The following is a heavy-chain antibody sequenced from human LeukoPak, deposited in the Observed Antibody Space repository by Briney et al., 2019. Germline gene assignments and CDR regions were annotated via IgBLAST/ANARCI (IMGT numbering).Heavy chain of an antibody. J-gene: IGHJ5*02. CDR3: ARGERHYYGSGSYYNPLAWFDP. D-gene: IGHD3-10*01. CDR1: GGSFSGYY. Sequence: SETLSLTCAVYGGSFSGYYWSWIRQPPGKGLEWIGEINHSGSTNYNPSLKSRVTISVDTSKNQFSLKLSSVTAADTAVYHCARGERHYYGSGSYYNPLAWFDPWGQGTLVTVSS. CDR2: INHSGST. V-gene: IGHV4-34*01.